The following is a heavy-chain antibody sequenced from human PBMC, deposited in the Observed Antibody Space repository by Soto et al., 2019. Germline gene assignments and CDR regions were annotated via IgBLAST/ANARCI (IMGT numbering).Heavy chain of an antibody. J-gene: IGHJ6*02. CDR2: IKQDGSEK. CDR3: ARGIALGNYDFWSGYFSDYYYGMDV. CDR1: GFTFSSYW. V-gene: IGHV3-7*05. D-gene: IGHD3-3*01. Sequence: GGSLRLSCAASGFTFSSYWMSWVRQAPGKGLEWVANIKQDGSEKYYVDSVKGRFTISRDNAKNSLYLQMNSLRAEGTAVYYCARGIALGNYDFWSGYFSDYYYGMDVWGQGTTVTVSS.